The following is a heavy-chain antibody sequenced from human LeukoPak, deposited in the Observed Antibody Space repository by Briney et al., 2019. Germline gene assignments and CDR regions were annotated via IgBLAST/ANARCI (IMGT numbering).Heavy chain of an antibody. D-gene: IGHD2-21*02. CDR1: GFTFDRFT. J-gene: IGHJ4*02. V-gene: IGHV3-43*01. Sequence: GGSLRLSCAASGFTFDRFTIHWVRQTPGKGLEWVSLINRRGRTFYADSVKGRFTISRDNSRNCVFLQMNSLRPEDTALYHCAXXXDCPSDCLFFHSWGQGTLVTVSS. CDR3: AXXXDCPSDCLFFHS. CDR2: INRRGRT.